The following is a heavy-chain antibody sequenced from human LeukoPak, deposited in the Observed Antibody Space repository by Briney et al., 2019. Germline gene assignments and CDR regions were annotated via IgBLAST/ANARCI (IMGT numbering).Heavy chain of an antibody. J-gene: IGHJ5*02. CDR3: ARLGVPLGTWFDP. CDR1: GFTFSSYE. D-gene: IGHD1-1*01. Sequence: GGSLRLSCAASGFTFSSYEMNWVRQAPGKGLEWVSYINSSGSTIYYADSVKGRFTISRDNAKNSLYLQMNSLRAEDTAVYYCARLGVPLGTWFDPWGQGTLVTVSS. CDR2: INSSGSTI. V-gene: IGHV3-48*03.